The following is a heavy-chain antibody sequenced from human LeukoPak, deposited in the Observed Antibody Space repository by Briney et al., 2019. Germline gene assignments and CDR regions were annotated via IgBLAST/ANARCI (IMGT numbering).Heavy chain of an antibody. V-gene: IGHV1-18*01. Sequence: ASVNVSCKASGYTFINYGISWVRQAPGQGLEWMGWISTYNGNTNYAQNLQGRVTMTTDTSTNTVYMDLRSLRADDTAVYYCARDLEHCRNIICSNSAYWGQGTLVTVSS. CDR1: GYTFINYG. CDR2: ISTYNGNT. J-gene: IGHJ4*02. D-gene: IGHD2-2*01. CDR3: ARDLEHCRNIICSNSAY.